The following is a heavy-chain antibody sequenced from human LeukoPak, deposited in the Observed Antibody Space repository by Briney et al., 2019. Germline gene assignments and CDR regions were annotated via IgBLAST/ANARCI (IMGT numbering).Heavy chain of an antibody. V-gene: IGHV1-69*13. Sequence: GASVKVSCKASGGTFSSYAISWVRQAPGQGREWMGGILSDFNIRHYPQKFQGRVTITADDSTSTAYMELSSLRFEDTAVYYCSKDLYGMDVWGKGTTVTVSS. CDR3: SKDLYGMDV. CDR1: GGTFSSYA. CDR2: ILSDFNIR. J-gene: IGHJ6*04.